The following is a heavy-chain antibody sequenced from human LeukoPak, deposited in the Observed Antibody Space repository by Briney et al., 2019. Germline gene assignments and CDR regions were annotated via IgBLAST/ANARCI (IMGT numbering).Heavy chain of an antibody. Sequence: PSQTLSLTCTVSGDSINNGSYYWTWIRQPAGKSLGWIGRVYSRGSPNYNSSLKSRVSISLDTSKSQFSLKVRYVTAADTAVYYCARGLNDSWTGENYWGQGTLVTVSS. CDR3: ARGLNDSWTGENY. D-gene: IGHD3-3*01. V-gene: IGHV4-61*02. J-gene: IGHJ4*02. CDR2: VYSRGSP. CDR1: GDSINNGSYY.